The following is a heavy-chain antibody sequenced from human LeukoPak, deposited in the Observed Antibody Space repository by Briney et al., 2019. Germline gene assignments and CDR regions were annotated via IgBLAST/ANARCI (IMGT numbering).Heavy chain of an antibody. D-gene: IGHD2-8*02. Sequence: GESLKISCKGSGYSFTSYCIGWVRQMPGKGLEGMGIIYPGDSDTRYSPSFQGQVTISADKSISTAYLQWSSLKASDTAMYYCARQLAVSSINSDYWGEGTLVTVSS. CDR1: GYSFTSYC. CDR2: IYPGDSDT. CDR3: ARQLAVSSINSDY. J-gene: IGHJ4*02. V-gene: IGHV5-51*01.